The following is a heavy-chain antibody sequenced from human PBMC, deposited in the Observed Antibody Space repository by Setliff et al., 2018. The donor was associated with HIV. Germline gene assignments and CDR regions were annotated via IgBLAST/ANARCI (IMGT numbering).Heavy chain of an antibody. D-gene: IGHD1-26*01. V-gene: IGHV3-48*03. CDR2: ISSSGSTI. J-gene: IGHJ4*02. Sequence: GGSLRLSCAASGFTFSGYEMNWVRQAPGKGLEWVSHISSSGSTIYYADSVKGRFTISRDNAKNSLFLQMNSLRAEDTAVYYCARSSTLPWELPYFDYWGQGTLVTVSP. CDR1: GFTFSGYE. CDR3: ARSSTLPWELPYFDY.